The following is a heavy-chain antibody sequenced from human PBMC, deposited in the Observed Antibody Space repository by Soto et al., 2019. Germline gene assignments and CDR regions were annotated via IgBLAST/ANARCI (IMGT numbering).Heavy chain of an antibody. Sequence: SETLSLTCTVSGDSVSSNNNYWSWIRQPPGEGLEWIGFISYSGTTSYSPSLKSRVAISLDTSKNQFSLSLSSVTAADTAVYYCARGRGYSYGLDPWGQGTLVTVS. V-gene: IGHV4-30-4*01. CDR2: ISYSGTT. CDR3: ARGRGYSYGLDP. CDR1: GDSVSSNNNY. D-gene: IGHD5-18*01. J-gene: IGHJ5*02.